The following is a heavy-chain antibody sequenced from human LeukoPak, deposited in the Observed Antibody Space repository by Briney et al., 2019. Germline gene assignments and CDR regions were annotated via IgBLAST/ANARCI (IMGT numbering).Heavy chain of an antibody. CDR3: ARDNSVGDNAWWFDP. CDR2: ISPSGGST. D-gene: IGHD1-26*01. J-gene: IGHJ5*02. CDR1: GYTFTSNY. V-gene: IGHV1-46*01. Sequence: ASVKVSCKAFGYTFTSNYMHWVRQAPGQGPEWMGVISPSGGSTTYAQKFQGRVTLTRDMSTSTDYLELSSLRSEDTAIYYCARDNSVGDNAWWFDPWGQGTLVTVSS.